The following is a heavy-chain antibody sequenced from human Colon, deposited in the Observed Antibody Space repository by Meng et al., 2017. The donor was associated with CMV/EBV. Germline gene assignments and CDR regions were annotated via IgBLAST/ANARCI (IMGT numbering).Heavy chain of an antibody. V-gene: IGHV1-46*02. CDR1: GCTFNDYY. CDR2: INPSGGST. Sequence: KASGCTFNDYYMHWVRQAPGQGLEWMGIINPSGGSTTYAQKFQDRVTMTRDTSTSTVYMELRSLKSEDTAVYYCTRLDGYNFAGFDYWGQGTLVTVSS. CDR3: TRLDGYNFAGFDY. J-gene: IGHJ4*02. D-gene: IGHD5-24*01.